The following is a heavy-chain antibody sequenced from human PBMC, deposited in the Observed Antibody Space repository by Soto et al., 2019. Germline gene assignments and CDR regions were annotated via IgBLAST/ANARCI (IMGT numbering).Heavy chain of an antibody. CDR2: IYPGDSNT. CDR3: ARHSRYCSGGSCYPNWLDP. Sequence: PGESLKISWKGSGYSFNSYWIGLVRQMPGKGLEWVGIIYPGDSNTRYSQSFQGQVTISAEKSITTAYLQWSSLKASDTAMYYCARHSRYCSGGSCYPNWLDPWGQGTLVTVSS. J-gene: IGHJ5*02. V-gene: IGHV5-51*01. CDR1: GYSFNSYW. D-gene: IGHD2-15*01.